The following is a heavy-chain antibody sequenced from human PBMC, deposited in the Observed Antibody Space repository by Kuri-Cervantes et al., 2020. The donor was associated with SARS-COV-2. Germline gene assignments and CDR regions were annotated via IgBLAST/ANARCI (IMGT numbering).Heavy chain of an antibody. CDR3: ARHLPYSNYERGWFDP. CDR1: GGSISSSSYY. CDR2: IYYSGST. V-gene: IGHV4-39*01. J-gene: IGHJ5*02. Sequence: ESLKISCTVSGGSISSSSYYWGWIRQPPGKGLEWIGSIYYSGSTYYNPSLKSRVTISVDTSKNQFSLKLSSVTAADTAVYYCARHLPYSNYERGWFDPWGQGTLVTVSS. D-gene: IGHD4-11*01.